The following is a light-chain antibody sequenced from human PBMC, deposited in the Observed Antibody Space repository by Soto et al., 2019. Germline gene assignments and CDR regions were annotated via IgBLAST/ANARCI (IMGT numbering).Light chain of an antibody. Sequence: DIPMTQSPSTLSASGGDRVTITCRASKSIRKWLAWYQQKPGKAPNLLIYAASSLESGVPTRFSGSGSGTEFSLTISSLQPDDFANYYFQQYNSYYPSFGHGTTVEIK. CDR1: KSIRKW. CDR2: AAS. J-gene: IGKJ1*01. CDR3: QQYNSYYPS. V-gene: IGKV1-5*01.